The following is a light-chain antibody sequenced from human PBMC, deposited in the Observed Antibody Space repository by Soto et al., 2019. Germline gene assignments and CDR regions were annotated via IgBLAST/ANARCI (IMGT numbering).Light chain of an antibody. CDR2: RNN. CDR3: AAWDDSLSGPL. CDR1: SSNIGSNY. V-gene: IGLV1-47*01. Sequence: QSVLTQPPSASGTPGQRVTISCSGSSSNIGSNYVYWYQQLPGTAPKLLIYRNNQRPSGVPDRFSGSKSGTSASLAIIGLRSEDEADYYCAAWDDSLSGPLFGTGTKVTVL. J-gene: IGLJ1*01.